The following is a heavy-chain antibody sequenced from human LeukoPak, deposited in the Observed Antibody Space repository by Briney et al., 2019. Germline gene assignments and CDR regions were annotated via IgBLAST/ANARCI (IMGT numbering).Heavy chain of an antibody. V-gene: IGHV3-30*18. J-gene: IGHJ4*02. CDR3: AKDSYYYDSSGYYLFGSSLDY. Sequence: GGSLRLSCAASGFTFSSYGMHWVRQAPGKGLEWVAVISYDGSNKYYADSVKDRFTISRDNSKNTLYLQMNSLRAEDTAVYYCAKDSYYYDSSGYYLFGSSLDYWGQGTLVTVSS. CDR2: ISYDGSNK. D-gene: IGHD3-22*01. CDR1: GFTFSSYG.